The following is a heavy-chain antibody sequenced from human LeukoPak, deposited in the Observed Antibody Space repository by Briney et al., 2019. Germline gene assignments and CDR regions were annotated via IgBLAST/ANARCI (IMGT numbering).Heavy chain of an antibody. J-gene: IGHJ4*02. V-gene: IGHV3-74*01. CDR1: RCTFSSYW. D-gene: IGHD3-22*01. CDR3: ARDYYYVRSGYNITPFNLLSSS. Sequence: GGSLRLSCAASRCTFSSYWMHWVRQAPGKGLVWVSRINSDGSSTSYADSVKGRFTISRDNAKNTLYLQMNSLRAEDTAVYYCARDYYYVRSGYNITPFNLLSSSWGQGTLVTVSS. CDR2: INSDGSST.